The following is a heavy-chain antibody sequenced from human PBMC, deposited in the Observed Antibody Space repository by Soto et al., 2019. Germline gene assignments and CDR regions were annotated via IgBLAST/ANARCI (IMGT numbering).Heavy chain of an antibody. Sequence: PGGSLRLSCAASGFTFSSYAMSWARQAPGKGLEWVSAISGSGGSTYYADSVKGRFTISRDNSKNTLYLQMNSLRAEDTAVYYCAKGYCSGGSCNQDAFDIWGQGTTVTVSS. CDR3: AKGYCSGGSCNQDAFDI. CDR2: ISGSGGST. D-gene: IGHD2-15*01. V-gene: IGHV3-23*01. CDR1: GFTFSSYA. J-gene: IGHJ3*02.